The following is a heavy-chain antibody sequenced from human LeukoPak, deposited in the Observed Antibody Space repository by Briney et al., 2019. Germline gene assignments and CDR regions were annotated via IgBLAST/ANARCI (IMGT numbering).Heavy chain of an antibody. CDR2: IYPGDSDT. Sequence: GESLKISCQTAGYSFTDYWIGWVRQMPGKGLEWMGIIYPGDSDTRYSPSFQGQVTISADKSIRTAYLQWSLKASDTAIYYCARTDQLRSFGEPRRPFYYGMDVWGQGTTVTVS. J-gene: IGHJ6*02. CDR3: ARTDQLRSFGEPRRPFYYGMDV. V-gene: IGHV5-51*01. CDR1: GYSFTDYW. D-gene: IGHD3-10*01.